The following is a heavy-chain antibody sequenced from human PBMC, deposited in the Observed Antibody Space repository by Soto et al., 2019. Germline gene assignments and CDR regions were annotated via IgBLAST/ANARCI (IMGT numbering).Heavy chain of an antibody. CDR2: ISSINRTI. CDR3: SRAGWTLRQTGMDV. V-gene: IGHV3-48*02. J-gene: IGHJ6*02. CDR1: GFTFRSYS. D-gene: IGHD2-15*01. Sequence: GSLRLSCAASGFTFRSYSMNWVRQAPGKGLEWVSYISSINRTINYADSVKGRFIISRYNAKNSLYLQMHSLRYEDTAVYYCSRAGWTLRQTGMDVLCQGATVTVSS.